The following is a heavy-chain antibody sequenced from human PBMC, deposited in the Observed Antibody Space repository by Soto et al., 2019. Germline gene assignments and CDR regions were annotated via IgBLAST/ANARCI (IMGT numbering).Heavy chain of an antibody. J-gene: IGHJ4*02. CDR3: ARGDGSSGYPDY. CDR1: GCTFSSYA. Sequence: HVQLVQSGAELKKPGSSVKVAGKDSGCTFSSYAISWVRQAPGQGLEWMGGIIPIFGTANYAHKFQGRDTITADKSTRTAYMELSSLSSEATAVYYGARGDGSSGYPDYWGQGPLVTVST. V-gene: IGHV1-69*06. CDR2: IIPIFGTA. D-gene: IGHD3-22*01.